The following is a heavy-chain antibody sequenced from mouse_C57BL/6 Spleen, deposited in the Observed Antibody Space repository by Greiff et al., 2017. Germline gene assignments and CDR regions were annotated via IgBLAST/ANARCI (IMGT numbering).Heavy chain of an antibody. J-gene: IGHJ3*01. D-gene: IGHD5-1*01. CDR1: GYTFTDYY. CDR2: INPNNGGT. Sequence: EVQLQQSGPELVKPGASVKISCKASGYTFTDYYMNWVKQSHGKSLEWIGDINPNNGGTSYNQKFKGKATLTVDKSSSTAYMELRSLTSEDSAVYYCAREVQGYWGQGTLVTVSA. CDR3: AREVQGY. V-gene: IGHV1-26*01.